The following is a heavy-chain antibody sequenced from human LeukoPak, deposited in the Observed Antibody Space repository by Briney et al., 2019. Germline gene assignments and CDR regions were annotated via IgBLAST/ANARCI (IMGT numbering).Heavy chain of an antibody. Sequence: PGGSLRLSCEASGFTFTKFWMSWVRQAPGKGLEWVANIKQDGSAKYYVDSVKGRFTISRDNAKNSLYLQMNSLRAEDTAVYYCARDGVYSSSSPDYWGQGTLVTVSS. CDR1: GFTFTKFW. CDR3: ARDGVYSSSSPDY. J-gene: IGHJ4*02. V-gene: IGHV3-7*01. D-gene: IGHD6-6*01. CDR2: IKQDGSAK.